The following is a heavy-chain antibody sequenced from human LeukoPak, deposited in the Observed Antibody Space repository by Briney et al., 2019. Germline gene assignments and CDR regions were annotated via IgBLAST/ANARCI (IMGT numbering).Heavy chain of an antibody. J-gene: IGHJ4*02. CDR2: INHSGST. Sequence: SETLSLTCAVYGGSFSGCYWSWIRQPPGKGLEWIGEINHSGSTNYNPSLKSRVTISVDTSKNQFSLKLSSVTAADTAVYYCARRSSSTRSFAYWGQGTLVTVSS. V-gene: IGHV4-34*01. D-gene: IGHD2-2*01. CDR1: GGSFSGCY. CDR3: ARRSSSTRSFAY.